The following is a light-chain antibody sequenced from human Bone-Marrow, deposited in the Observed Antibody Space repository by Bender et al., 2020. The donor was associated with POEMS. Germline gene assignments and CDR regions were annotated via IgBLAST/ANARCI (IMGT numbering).Light chain of an antibody. V-gene: IGLV3-1*01. CDR2: EDN. CDR3: QAWDTSSVV. CDR1: QLGDQY. Sequence: SYELTQPPSVSVSPGHTANITCSGDQLGDQYASWYQLKPGQSPVLVIYEDNKRPLGIPERFSGSNSGNIATLTISGTQALDEADYYCQAWDTSSVVFGGGTKLTVL. J-gene: IGLJ2*01.